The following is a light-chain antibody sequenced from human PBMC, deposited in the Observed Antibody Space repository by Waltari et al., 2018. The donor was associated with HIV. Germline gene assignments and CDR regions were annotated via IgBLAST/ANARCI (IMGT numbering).Light chain of an antibody. Sequence: QSVLTQPPSASGTLGHSVTISCSGSSSNIGSNFVYWYQQLPGAAPKLLIYRNNQRPSGVPDRFSGSKSGTSASLAISGLRSEDEADYYCAAWDDSLREVFGGGTKLTVL. J-gene: IGLJ3*02. CDR2: RNN. V-gene: IGLV1-47*01. CDR1: SSNIGSNF. CDR3: AAWDDSLREV.